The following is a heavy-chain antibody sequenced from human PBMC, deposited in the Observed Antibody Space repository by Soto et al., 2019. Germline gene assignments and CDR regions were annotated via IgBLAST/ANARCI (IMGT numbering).Heavy chain of an antibody. J-gene: IGHJ6*03. CDR1: GFTFSSYW. Sequence: PGGSLRLSCAASGFTFSSYWMHWVRQAPGKGLVWVSRINSDGSSTSYADSVKGRFTISRDNAKNTLYLQMNSLRAEDTAVYYCARPSPYYYYYMDVWGKGTTVTVSS. CDR2: INSDGSST. CDR3: ARPSPYYYYYMDV. V-gene: IGHV3-74*01.